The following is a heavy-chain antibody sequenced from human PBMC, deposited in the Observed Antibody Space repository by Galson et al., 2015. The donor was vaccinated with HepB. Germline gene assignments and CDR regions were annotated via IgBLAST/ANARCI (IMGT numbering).Heavy chain of an antibody. CDR2: IRSKAYNYAT. J-gene: IGHJ4*02. D-gene: IGHD5-24*01. Sequence: SLRLSCAASGFTFSGSAFHWVRQASGKGLEWVGRIRSKAYNYATVYAASVKGRFTISRDDSKNTAYLQMNSLKTEDTAVYYCSRHAPGDYWGQGTLVTVSS. CDR3: SRHAPGDY. V-gene: IGHV3-73*01. CDR1: GFTFSGSA.